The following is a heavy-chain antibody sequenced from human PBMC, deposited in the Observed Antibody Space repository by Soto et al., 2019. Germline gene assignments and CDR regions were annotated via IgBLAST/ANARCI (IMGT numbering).Heavy chain of an antibody. V-gene: IGHV3-7*01. CDR1: GFTFGSYW. Sequence: EVQLVESGGGLVQPGGSLRLSCAVSGFTFGSYWMNWVRLIPGKGLEWVAYIKPDGSATYYVDSVKGRFTISRDNSKNTLYLQMNSLGTEDTAVYYCASDPTAMAPYYFDYWGQGTLVTVSS. D-gene: IGHD5-18*01. J-gene: IGHJ4*02. CDR3: ASDPTAMAPYYFDY. CDR2: IKPDGSAT.